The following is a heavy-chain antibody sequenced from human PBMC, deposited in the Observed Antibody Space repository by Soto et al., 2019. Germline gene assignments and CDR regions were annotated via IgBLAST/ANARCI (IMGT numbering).Heavy chain of an antibody. CDR3: AAEDHTKGGSYYYDSSGYYHVFDY. Sequence: SETLSLTCTVSGGSISSGDYYWSWIRQPPGKGLEWIGYIYYSGSTYYNPSLKSRVTISVDTSKNQFSLKLSSVTAADTAVYYCAAEDHTKGGSYYYDSSGYYHVFDYWGQGTLVTVSS. CDR1: GGSISSGDYY. CDR2: IYYSGST. V-gene: IGHV4-30-4*01. J-gene: IGHJ4*02. D-gene: IGHD3-22*01.